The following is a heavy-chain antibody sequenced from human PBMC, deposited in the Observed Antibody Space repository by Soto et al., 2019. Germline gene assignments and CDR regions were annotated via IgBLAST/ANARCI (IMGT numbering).Heavy chain of an antibody. CDR2: ISGSGGST. D-gene: IGHD5-12*01. CDR1: GFTFSSYA. Sequence: EVQLLESGGGLVQPGGSLRLSWAASGFTFSSYAMSWVRQAPGKGLEWVSAISGSGGSTYYADSVKGRFTISRDNSNNTLYLEMNRIRAEDTAVYYCAEHRSRGYSGCDYVYYLDCWSQGTLVTVSS. CDR3: AEHRSRGYSGCDYVYYLDC. V-gene: IGHV3-23*01. J-gene: IGHJ4*02.